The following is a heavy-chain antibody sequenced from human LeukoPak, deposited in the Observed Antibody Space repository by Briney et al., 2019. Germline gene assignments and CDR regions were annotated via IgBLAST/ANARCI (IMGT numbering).Heavy chain of an antibody. CDR3: AKGFRDIVVVPAATHRYYYYYYYMDV. Sequence: GGSLRLSCAASGFTFSSYGMSWVRQAPGKGLEWVSAISGSGGSTYYADSVKGRFTISRDNSKNTLYLQMNSLRAEDTAVYYCAKGFRDIVVVPAATHRYYYYYYYMDVWGKGTTVTVSS. CDR1: GFTFSSYG. V-gene: IGHV3-23*01. D-gene: IGHD2-2*01. J-gene: IGHJ6*03. CDR2: ISGSGGST.